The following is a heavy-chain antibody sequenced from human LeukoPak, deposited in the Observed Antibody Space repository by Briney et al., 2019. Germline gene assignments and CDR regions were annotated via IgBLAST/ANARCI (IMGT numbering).Heavy chain of an antibody. CDR3: AKGFPFPPLMVPTGPGVSYYGMDV. D-gene: IGHD3-10*01. V-gene: IGHV3-23*01. CDR2: ISGSGDNT. CDR1: GFTFSTYA. J-gene: IGHJ6*02. Sequence: GGSLRLSCAASGFTFSTYAMNWVRQAPGQGLEWVSGISGSGDNTYYADSVKGRFTISRDNSKNTLYLQMNSLRAEDTAVYYCAKGFPFPPLMVPTGPGVSYYGMDVWGQGTTVTVSS.